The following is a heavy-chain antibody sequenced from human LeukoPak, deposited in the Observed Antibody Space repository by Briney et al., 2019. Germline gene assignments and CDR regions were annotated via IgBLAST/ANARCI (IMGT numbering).Heavy chain of an antibody. Sequence: SGGSLRLSCAASGFTFSSYWMSWVRQAPGKGLEWVSVIYSGGSTYYADSVKGRFTISRDNSKNTLYLQMNSLRAGDTAVYYCARDRGRYYMDVWGKGTTVTISS. D-gene: IGHD6-25*01. V-gene: IGHV3-66*01. J-gene: IGHJ6*03. CDR1: GFTFSSYW. CDR3: ARDRGRYYMDV. CDR2: IYSGGST.